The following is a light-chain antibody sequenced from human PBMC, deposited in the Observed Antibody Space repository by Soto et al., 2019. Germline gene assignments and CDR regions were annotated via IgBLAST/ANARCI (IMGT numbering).Light chain of an antibody. Sequence: QSALTQPASVSGSPGQSITISCTVTSSDVGGYNYVSWYQQHPGKAPKLMIYDVRNRPSGVSNRLSGPKSVNTASLTISGLQAEDEADYYCSSFTTVSTYVFGTGTKVTVL. CDR2: DVR. CDR1: SSDVGGYNY. CDR3: SSFTTVSTYV. J-gene: IGLJ1*01. V-gene: IGLV2-14*01.